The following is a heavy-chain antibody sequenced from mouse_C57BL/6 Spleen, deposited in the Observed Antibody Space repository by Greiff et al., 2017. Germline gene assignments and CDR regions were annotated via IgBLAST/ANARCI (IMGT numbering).Heavy chain of an antibody. CDR3: TTCYEYDVAY. V-gene: IGHV14-4*01. CDR1: GFNIKDDY. J-gene: IGHJ3*01. CDR2: IDPENGDT. Sequence: VQLQQSGAELVRPGASVKLSCTASGFNIKDDYMHWVKQRPEQGLEWIGRIDPENGDTEYASKFQGKATITADTSSNTAYLQLSSLTSEDTAVYYCTTCYEYDVAYWGQGTLVTVSA. D-gene: IGHD2-4*01.